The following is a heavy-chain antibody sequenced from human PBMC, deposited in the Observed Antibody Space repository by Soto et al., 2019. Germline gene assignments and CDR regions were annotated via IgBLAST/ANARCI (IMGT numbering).Heavy chain of an antibody. D-gene: IGHD2-15*01. CDR2: IYYDDST. V-gene: IGHV4-39*01. CDR1: GVSLNSGHYY. CDR3: GKVLIGATRHTDVDS. J-gene: IGHJ4*02. Sequence: PSETLSLTCTVSGVSLNSGHYYWVWIRQSPGKGLAWIASIYYDDSTYYNPSLKSRVTISTDKPKNQFSLTLKSVTAADTAVYYCGKVLIGATRHTDVDSWGQGALVTVSS.